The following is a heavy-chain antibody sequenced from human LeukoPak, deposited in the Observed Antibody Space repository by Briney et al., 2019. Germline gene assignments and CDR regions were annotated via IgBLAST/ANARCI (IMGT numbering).Heavy chain of an antibody. CDR1: GYTFTSYY. CDR2: INPSGGST. CDR3: SRERAAAGTIDY. J-gene: IGHJ4*02. Sequence: ASVKVSCKASGYTFTSYYMHWVRQAPGQGLEWMGIINPSGGSTSYAQKFQGRVTMTRDMSTSTVYMELSSLRSDDTAVYYCSRERAAAGTIDYWGQGTLVTVSS. V-gene: IGHV1-46*01. D-gene: IGHD6-13*01.